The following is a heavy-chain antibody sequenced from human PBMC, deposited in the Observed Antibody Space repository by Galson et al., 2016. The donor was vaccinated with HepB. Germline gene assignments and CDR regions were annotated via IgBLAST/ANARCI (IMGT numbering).Heavy chain of an antibody. J-gene: IGHJ4*02. CDR3: AKDGLYYGSGSYGSVDY. V-gene: IGHV3-30*18. D-gene: IGHD3-10*01. CDR2: ISYDGSNK. CDR1: GFRFSSYA. Sequence: SLRLSCAASGFRFSSYAMHWVRQAPGKGLEWVAVISYDGSNKYYTDSVKGRFTISRDNSKNTLYLQMNSLRAEDRAVYYCAKDGLYYGSGSYGSVDYWGQGILVTVSS.